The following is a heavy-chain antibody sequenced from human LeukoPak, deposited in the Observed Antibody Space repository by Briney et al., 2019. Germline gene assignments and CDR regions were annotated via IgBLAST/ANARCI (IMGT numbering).Heavy chain of an antibody. Sequence: ASVKVSCKASGYTFTGYYMHWVRQAPGQGLEWMGWINPNSGGTNYAQKFQGRVTMTRDTSISTAYMELSRLRSDDTAVYYCAREGVGGSGSYIDYWGQGTLVTVSS. J-gene: IGHJ4*02. CDR3: AREGVGGSGSYIDY. D-gene: IGHD3-10*01. CDR1: GYTFTGYY. CDR2: INPNSGGT. V-gene: IGHV1-2*02.